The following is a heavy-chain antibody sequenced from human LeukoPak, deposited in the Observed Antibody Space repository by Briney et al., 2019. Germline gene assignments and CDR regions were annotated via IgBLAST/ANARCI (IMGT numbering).Heavy chain of an antibody. D-gene: IGHD3-10*01. J-gene: IGHJ4*02. CDR1: GFTLDEYA. CDR2: ISWNSDSI. Sequence: GGSLRLSCAASGFTLDEYAMHWVRQAPGKGLEWVARISWNSDSIAYADSVKGRFTISRDNAKNSLYLHMSSLRVEDTALYYCAKDIVSSWEYLSGSYSRFDYWGKGTLVTVSS. CDR3: AKDIVSSWEYLSGSYSRFDY. V-gene: IGHV3-9*01.